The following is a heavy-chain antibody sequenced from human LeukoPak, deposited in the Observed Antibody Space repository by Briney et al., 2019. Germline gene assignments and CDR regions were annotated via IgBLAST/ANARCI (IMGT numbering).Heavy chain of an antibody. CDR2: FSASGGNT. J-gene: IGHJ4*02. D-gene: IGHD1-26*01. CDR1: GFTFSSYA. Sequence: GGSLRLSCAASGFTFSSYAMSWVRQAPGKGLEWVSTFSASGGNTYYADSVKGRFTISRDISKNTLYLQLTSLRADDTAVYYRAKDGLVGATDWFDCWGQGTLVTVSS. V-gene: IGHV3-23*01. CDR3: AKDGLVGATDWFDC.